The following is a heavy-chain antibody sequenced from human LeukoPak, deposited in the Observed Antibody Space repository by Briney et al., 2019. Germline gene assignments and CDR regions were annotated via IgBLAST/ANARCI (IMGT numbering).Heavy chain of an antibody. CDR1: GYTFTKFA. V-gene: IGHV7-4-1*02. D-gene: IGHD3-3*01. Sequence: ASVKVSCKASGYTFTKFAMNWLRQAPGQGLEWMGWINTNTENPTYARGFTGRLVFSLDTSISTAYLQISRLEAEDTAVYYCARVRRFLNGGVAGIDYWGQGSLVTVSS. CDR3: ARVRRFLNGGVAGIDY. J-gene: IGHJ4*02. CDR2: INTNTENP.